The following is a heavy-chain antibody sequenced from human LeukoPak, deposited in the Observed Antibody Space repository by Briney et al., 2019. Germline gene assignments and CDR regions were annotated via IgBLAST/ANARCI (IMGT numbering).Heavy chain of an antibody. D-gene: IGHD3-22*01. CDR3: ARGTYYYDSSGYPTFDY. CDR1: GGSISSSSYY. CDR2: IYYSGST. V-gene: IGHV4-39*07. J-gene: IGHJ4*02. Sequence: SETPSLTCTVSGGSISSSSYYWGWIRQPPGKGLEWIGSIYYSGSTYYNPSLKSRVTISVDTSKNQFSLKLSSVTAADTAVYYCARGTYYYDSSGYPTFDYWGQGTLVTVSS.